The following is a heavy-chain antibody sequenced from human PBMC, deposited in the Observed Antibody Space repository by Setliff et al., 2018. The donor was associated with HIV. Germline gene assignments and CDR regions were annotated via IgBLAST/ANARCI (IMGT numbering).Heavy chain of an antibody. V-gene: IGHV3-48*03. Sequence: GGSLRLSCTASGFTFINYEMNWVRQAPGKGLEWVAYISYSGSAIHYADSVKGRFTISGDNAKNSLYLQMNSLRAEDTAVYYCARDRVVGATLDPLDLWGQGTMVTVSS. J-gene: IGHJ3*01. CDR1: GFTFINYE. D-gene: IGHD1-26*01. CDR2: ISYSGSAI. CDR3: ARDRVVGATLDPLDL.